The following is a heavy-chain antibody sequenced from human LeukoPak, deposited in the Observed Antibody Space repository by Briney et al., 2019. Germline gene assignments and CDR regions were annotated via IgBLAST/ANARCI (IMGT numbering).Heavy chain of an antibody. CDR2: IIPILGIA. V-gene: IGHV1-69*04. D-gene: IGHD6-19*01. CDR3: AKDERKVAGYGMDV. CDR1: GGTFSSYA. Sequence: SVKVSCKASGGTFSSYAISWVRQAPGQGLEWMGRIIPILGIANYAQKFQGRVTITADKSTSTAYMELSSLRAEDTAVYYCAKDERKVAGYGMDVWGQGTTVTVSS. J-gene: IGHJ6*02.